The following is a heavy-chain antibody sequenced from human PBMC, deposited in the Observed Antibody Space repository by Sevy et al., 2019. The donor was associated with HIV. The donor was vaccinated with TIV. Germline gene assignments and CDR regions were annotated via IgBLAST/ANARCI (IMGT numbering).Heavy chain of an antibody. J-gene: IGHJ6*02. CDR2: IKQDGSEK. CDR1: GFTFSSYW. CDR3: ARERGYDFWSGYYRVDYYYYGMDV. D-gene: IGHD3-3*01. Sequence: GGSLRLSCAASGFTFSSYWMSWVRQAPGKGLEWVANIKQDGSEKYYVDSVKGRFTISRDNAKNSLYLQMNSLRAEETAVYYCARERGYDFWSGYYRVDYYYYGMDVWGQGTTVTVSS. V-gene: IGHV3-7*01.